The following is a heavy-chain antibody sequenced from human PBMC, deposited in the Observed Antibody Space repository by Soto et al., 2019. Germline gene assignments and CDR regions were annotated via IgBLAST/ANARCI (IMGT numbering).Heavy chain of an antibody. D-gene: IGHD3-16*02. CDR2: INSDGSST. V-gene: IGHV3-74*01. CDR3: ARAFHPRLGELSLYYY. Sequence: PGGSLRLSCAASGFTFSSYWMHWVRQAPGKGLVWVSRINSDGSSTSYADSVKGRFTISRDNAKNTLYLQMNSLRAEDTAVYYCARAFHPRLGELSLYYYWGQGTLVTVSS. J-gene: IGHJ4*02. CDR1: GFTFSSYW.